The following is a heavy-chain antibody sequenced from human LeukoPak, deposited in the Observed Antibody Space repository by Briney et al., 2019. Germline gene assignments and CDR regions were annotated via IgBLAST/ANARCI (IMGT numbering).Heavy chain of an antibody. V-gene: IGHV3-30*03. CDR1: GFTLSSYG. D-gene: IGHD5-12*01. CDR2: ISYDGSNK. Sequence: GGSLRLSCAASGFTLSSYGMHWVRQAPGKGLEWVAVISYDGSNKYYADSVKGRFTISRDNSKNTLYLQMNSLRAEDTAVYYCATQSGYDSTTGNWGQGTLVTVSS. CDR3: ATQSGYDSTTGN. J-gene: IGHJ4*02.